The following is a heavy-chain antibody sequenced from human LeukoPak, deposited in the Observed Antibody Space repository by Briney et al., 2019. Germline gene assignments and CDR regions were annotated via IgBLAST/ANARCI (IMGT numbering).Heavy chain of an antibody. V-gene: IGHV3-48*01. J-gene: IGHJ4*02. CDR2: ISSSSSTI. CDR3: ARDHASAATYYFDY. D-gene: IGHD2-15*01. Sequence: GGSLRLSCAASGFTFSSYRMNWVRQAPGKGLEWVSYISSSSSTIYYADSVKGRFTISRDNAKNSLYLQMNSLRAEDTAVYYCARDHASAATYYFDYWGQGTLVTVPS. CDR1: GFTFSSYR.